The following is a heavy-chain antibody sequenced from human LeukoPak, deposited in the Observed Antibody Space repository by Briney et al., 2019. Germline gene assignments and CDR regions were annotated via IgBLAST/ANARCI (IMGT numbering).Heavy chain of an antibody. D-gene: IGHD6-13*01. CDR2: ISGSGGST. J-gene: IGHJ4*02. Sequence: PGGSLRLSCAASGFTFSSYAMSWFRQAPGKGLEWVSAISGSGGSTYYADSVKGRFTISRDNSKNTLYLQMNSLRAEDTAVYYCAKEVYSSSWYGIDYWGQGTLVTVSS. CDR3: AKEVYSSSWYGIDY. V-gene: IGHV3-23*01. CDR1: GFTFSSYA.